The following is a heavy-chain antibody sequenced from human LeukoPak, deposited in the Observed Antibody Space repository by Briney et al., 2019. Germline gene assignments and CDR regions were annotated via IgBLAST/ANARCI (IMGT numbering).Heavy chain of an antibody. J-gene: IGHJ4*01. CDR3: ARATLDN. CDR1: GFTVSDNY. CDR2: IYSGGST. Sequence: GGSLRLSCAASGFTVSDNYISWVRQAPGKGLEWVSVIYSGGSTKYADSVKARFTISRDSSKNTVYLQMNSLRADDTAVYYCARATLDNWGHGTLVTVSS. V-gene: IGHV3-53*01.